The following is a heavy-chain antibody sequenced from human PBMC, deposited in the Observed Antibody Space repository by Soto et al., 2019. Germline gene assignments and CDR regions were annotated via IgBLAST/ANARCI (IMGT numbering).Heavy chain of an antibody. CDR2: IYTGDSDT. Sequence: GESLKISCKGSGYSFTSYWIGWVRQMPGKSLGGMGIIYTGDSDTRYSPSIQGQVTISADKSISTAYLQWSSLKASDTAMYYCARHGAGIDDSSGYPDAFDIWGQGTRGTVAS. CDR3: ARHGAGIDDSSGYPDAFDI. J-gene: IGHJ3*02. V-gene: IGHV5-51*01. D-gene: IGHD3-22*01. CDR1: GYSFTSYW.